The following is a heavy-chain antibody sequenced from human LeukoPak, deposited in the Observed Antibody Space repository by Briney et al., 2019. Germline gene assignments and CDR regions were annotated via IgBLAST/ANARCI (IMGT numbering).Heavy chain of an antibody. V-gene: IGHV3-30*02. CDR1: GFTFSSYE. CDR3: AKPESDHYYGSGSYYTSLGYFDY. J-gene: IGHJ4*02. Sequence: QPGGSLRLSCAASGFTFSSYEMNWVRQAPGKGLEWVAFIRYDGSNKYYADSVKGRFTISRDNSKNTLYLQMNSLRAEDTAVYYCAKPESDHYYGSGSYYTSLGYFDYWGQGTLVTVSS. CDR2: IRYDGSNK. D-gene: IGHD3-10*01.